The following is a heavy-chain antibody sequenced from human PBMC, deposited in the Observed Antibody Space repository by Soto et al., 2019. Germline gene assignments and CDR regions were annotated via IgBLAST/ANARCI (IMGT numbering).Heavy chain of an antibody. CDR1: GFTFSSYS. D-gene: IGHD2-8*01. Sequence: GGSLRLSCAASGFTFSSYSMNWVHQAPGKGLEWVSSISSSSSYIYYADSVKGRFTISRDNAKNSLYLQMNSLRAEDTAVYYCARDPGPLLYLYYYYYMDVWGKGTTVTVSS. CDR3: ARDPGPLLYLYYYYYMDV. CDR2: ISSSSSYI. V-gene: IGHV3-21*01. J-gene: IGHJ6*03.